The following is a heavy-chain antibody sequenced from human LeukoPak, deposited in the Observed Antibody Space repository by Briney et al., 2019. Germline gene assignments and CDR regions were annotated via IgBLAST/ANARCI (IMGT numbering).Heavy chain of an antibody. CDR3: ARRVKMDY. D-gene: IGHD3-22*01. Sequence: ASVKVSCKASGYTFSGYYMHWVRQATGQGLEWMGWMNPNSGNTGYAQKFQGRVTMTRNTSISTAYMELSSLRSEDTAVYYCARRVKMDYWGQGTLVTVSS. V-gene: IGHV1-8*02. CDR2: MNPNSGNT. J-gene: IGHJ4*02. CDR1: GYTFSGYY.